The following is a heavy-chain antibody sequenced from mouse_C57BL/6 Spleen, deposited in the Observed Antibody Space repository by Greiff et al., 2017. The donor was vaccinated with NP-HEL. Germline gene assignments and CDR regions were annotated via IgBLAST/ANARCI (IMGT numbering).Heavy chain of an antibody. J-gene: IGHJ3*01. Sequence: EVQLMESGGGLVQPGGSLKLSCAASGFTFSDYYMYWVRQTPEKRLEWVAYISNGGGSTYYPDTVKGRFTISRDNAKNTLYLQMSRLKSEDTAMYYCARPLLADWGQGTLVTVSA. V-gene: IGHV5-12*01. D-gene: IGHD2-1*01. CDR3: ARPLLAD. CDR1: GFTFSDYY. CDR2: ISNGGGST.